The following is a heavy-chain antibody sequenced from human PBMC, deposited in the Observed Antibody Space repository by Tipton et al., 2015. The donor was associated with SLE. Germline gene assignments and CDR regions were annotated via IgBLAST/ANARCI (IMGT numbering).Heavy chain of an antibody. Sequence: GLVKPSETLSLTCTVSGYSISSGYYWGWIRQPPGKGLEWIGYIYYSGSTNYNPSLKSRVTISVDTSKNQFSLKLSSVTAADTAVYYCARGSGYSSSWYPVDYWGQGTLVTVSS. CDR2: IYYSGST. J-gene: IGHJ4*02. D-gene: IGHD6-13*01. CDR1: GYSISSGYY. CDR3: ARGSGYSSSWYPVDY. V-gene: IGHV4-61*01.